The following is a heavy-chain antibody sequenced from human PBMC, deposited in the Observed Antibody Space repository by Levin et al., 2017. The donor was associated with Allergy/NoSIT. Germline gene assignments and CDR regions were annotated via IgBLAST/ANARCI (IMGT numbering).Heavy chain of an antibody. D-gene: IGHD6-6*01. V-gene: IGHV5-51*01. CDR3: ARSLAVRRFFDY. J-gene: IGHJ4*02. CDR1: GYSFTSYW. Sequence: GGSLRLSCKGSGYSFTSYWIGWVRQLPGKGLEWMGIIYPGDSDTRYSPSFQGQVTISADKSISTAYLQWGSLKASDTAMYYCARSLAVRRFFDYWGQGTLVTVSS. CDR2: IYPGDSDT.